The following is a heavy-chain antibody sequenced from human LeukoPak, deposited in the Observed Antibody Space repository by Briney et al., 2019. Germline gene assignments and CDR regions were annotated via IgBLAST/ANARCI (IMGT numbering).Heavy chain of an antibody. CDR3: AKDFRIGYSAHFDY. CDR1: RFTFNSYA. J-gene: IGHJ4*02. Sequence: PGGSLRLSCAASRFTFNSYAMSWVRQAPGKGLEWVSVIGGSNGITSYVGSVKGRFTISRDNSKDTLYLQMNSLRAEDTAVYYCAKDFRIGYSAHFDYWGQGALVTVSS. D-gene: IGHD2-21*01. CDR2: IGGSNGIT. V-gene: IGHV3-23*01.